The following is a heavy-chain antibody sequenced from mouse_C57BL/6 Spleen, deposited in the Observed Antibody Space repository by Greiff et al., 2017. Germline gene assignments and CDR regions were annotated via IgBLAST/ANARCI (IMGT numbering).Heavy chain of an antibody. J-gene: IGHJ2*01. CDR3: AKEYANDRICFDY. CDR1: GYTFTGYW. V-gene: IGHV1-9*01. D-gene: IGHD2-10*02. Sequence: QVQLKESGAELMKPGASVKLSCKASGYTFTGYWIEWVKQRPGHGLEWIGEILPGSGSTNYNEKFKGKATFTADTSSNTAYMQLNSLTTADTAIYSCAKEYANDRICFDYWGQGTTLTVSS. CDR2: ILPGSGST.